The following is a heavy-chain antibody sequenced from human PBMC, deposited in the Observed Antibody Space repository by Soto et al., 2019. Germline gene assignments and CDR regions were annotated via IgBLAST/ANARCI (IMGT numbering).Heavy chain of an antibody. D-gene: IGHD6-19*01. V-gene: IGHV3-64*01. Sequence: EVQLVESGGGLVQTGGSLRLSCAASGFTFSGYSMFWVRQAPGKGLEYVSAINTTGVNTFYAKSVKGRFTISRDNSKNTMYLQMGSLRAEDMAVYYCARGNVEDSSGWATYFDYWGQGTLVTVSS. CDR2: INTTGVNT. CDR1: GFTFSGYS. CDR3: ARGNVEDSSGWATYFDY. J-gene: IGHJ4*02.